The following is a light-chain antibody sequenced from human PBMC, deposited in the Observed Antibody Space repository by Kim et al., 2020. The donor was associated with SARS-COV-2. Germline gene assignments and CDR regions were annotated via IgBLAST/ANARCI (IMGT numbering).Light chain of an antibody. V-gene: IGKV1-39*01. Sequence: ASVGDRVTITCRASQSISSYLNWYQQKPGKAPKLLIYAASSLQSGVPSRFSGSGSGTDFSLTISSLQPVDFATYYCQQSYSTPGYTFGQGTKLEI. CDR3: QQSYSTPGYT. CDR2: AAS. CDR1: QSISSY. J-gene: IGKJ2*01.